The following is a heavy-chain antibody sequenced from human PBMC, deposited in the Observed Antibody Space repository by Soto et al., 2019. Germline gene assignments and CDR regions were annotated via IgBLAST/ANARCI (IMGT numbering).Heavy chain of an antibody. J-gene: IGHJ4*02. V-gene: IGHV3-64*01. D-gene: IGHD1-26*01. CDR1: GFTFSSYA. CDR3: ARSLVGAKPIDY. CDR2: ISSNGGST. Sequence: GGSLRLSCAASGFTFSSYAMHWVRQAPGKGLEYVSAISSNGGSTYYANSVKGRFTISRDNSKNTLYLQMGSLRAEDMAVYYCARSLVGAKPIDYWGQGTLVTVSS.